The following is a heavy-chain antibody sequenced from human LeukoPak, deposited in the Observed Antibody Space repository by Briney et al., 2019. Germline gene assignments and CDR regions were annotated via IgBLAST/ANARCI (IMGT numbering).Heavy chain of an antibody. V-gene: IGHV1-2*02. D-gene: IGHD6-19*01. CDR3: ARVQGSGWPIDY. J-gene: IGHJ4*02. CDR2: INPNSGGT. Sequence: ASVKVSCKASGYTFTGYYMHWVRQAPGQGLGWMGWINPNSGGTNYTQKFQGRVTMTRDTSISTAYMELSRLRSDDTAVYYCARVQGSGWPIDYWGQGTLVTVSS. CDR1: GYTFTGYY.